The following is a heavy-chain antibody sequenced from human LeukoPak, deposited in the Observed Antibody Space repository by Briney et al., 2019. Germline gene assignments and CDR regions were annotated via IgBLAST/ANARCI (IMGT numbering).Heavy chain of an antibody. V-gene: IGHV4-59*08. Sequence: NSSETLSLTCTVSGGSISSYYWSWIRQPPGKGLEWIGYIYYSGSTNYNPSLKSRVTISVQTSENQFSLKLNSVTAADTAVYYCARVLDYYVSGTYGFDYWGQGTLVTVSS. J-gene: IGHJ4*02. CDR2: IYYSGST. CDR3: ARVLDYYVSGTYGFDY. CDR1: GGSISSYY. D-gene: IGHD3-10*01.